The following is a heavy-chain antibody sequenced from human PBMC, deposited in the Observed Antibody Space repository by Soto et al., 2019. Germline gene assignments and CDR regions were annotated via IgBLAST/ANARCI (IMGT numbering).Heavy chain of an antibody. Sequence: PSETLSLTCAVYGGSFSGYYWRWIRQPPGKGPEWIGEINHSGSTNSNPSLKSRVTISVDTSKNQFSLKLSSVTAADTVVYYCARGRITGTTRYYMDVWGKGTTVTVSS. CDR3: ARGRITGTTRYYMDV. CDR2: INHSGST. V-gene: IGHV4-34*01. CDR1: GGSFSGYY. J-gene: IGHJ6*03. D-gene: IGHD1-7*01.